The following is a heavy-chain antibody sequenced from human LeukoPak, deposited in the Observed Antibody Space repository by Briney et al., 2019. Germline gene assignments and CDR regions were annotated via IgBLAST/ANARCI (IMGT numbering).Heavy chain of an antibody. J-gene: IGHJ4*02. CDR2: IWYDGSNK. CDR3: AKATDILTGYSAFDY. V-gene: IGHV3-33*06. Sequence: GGSLRLSCAASGFTFSSYGMHWVRHAPGKGLEWVAVIWYDGSNKYYADSVKGRFTISRDNSKNTLYLQMNSLRAEDTAVYYCAKATDILTGYSAFDYWGQGTLVTVSS. D-gene: IGHD3-9*01. CDR1: GFTFSSYG.